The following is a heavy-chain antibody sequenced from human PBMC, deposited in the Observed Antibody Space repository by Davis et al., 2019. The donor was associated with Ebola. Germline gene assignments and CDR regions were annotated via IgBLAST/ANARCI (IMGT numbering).Heavy chain of an antibody. CDR2: ISYDGSNK. CDR1: GFTFSSYS. Sequence: GGSLRLSCATSGFTFSSYSMNWVRQAPGKGLEWVAVISYDGSNKYYADSVKGRFTISRDNSKNTLYLQMNSLRAEDTAVYYCARDFTDIVVVVAVTYYYYYMDVWGKGTTVTVSS. V-gene: IGHV3-30*03. J-gene: IGHJ6*03. D-gene: IGHD2-15*01. CDR3: ARDFTDIVVVVAVTYYYYYMDV.